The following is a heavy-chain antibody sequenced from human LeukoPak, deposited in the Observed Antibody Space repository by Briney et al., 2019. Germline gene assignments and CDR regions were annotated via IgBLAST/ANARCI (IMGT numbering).Heavy chain of an antibody. V-gene: IGHV4-34*01. Sequence: SETLPLTCAVYGGSFSGYYWSWIRQPPGKGLEWIGEINHSGSTNYNPSLKSRVTISVDTSKNQFSLKLSSVTAADTAVYYCARGADGYSSPNGNYFDYWGQGTLVTVSS. J-gene: IGHJ4*02. CDR2: INHSGST. D-gene: IGHD6-13*01. CDR3: ARGADGYSSPNGNYFDY. CDR1: GGSFSGYY.